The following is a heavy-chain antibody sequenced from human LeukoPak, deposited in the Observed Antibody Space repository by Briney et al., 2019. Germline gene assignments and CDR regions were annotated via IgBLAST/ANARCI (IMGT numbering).Heavy chain of an antibody. V-gene: IGHV3-30*04. CDR1: GFTFSSYV. Sequence: GGSLRLSCAASGFTFSSYVMHWVRQAPGKGLEWVAIISYDGSNKYYADSVKGRFTISRDNSKNTLYLQMNSLRAEDTAVYYCARDSKLDYWGQGTLVTVSS. CDR3: ARDSKLDY. J-gene: IGHJ4*02. CDR2: ISYDGSNK.